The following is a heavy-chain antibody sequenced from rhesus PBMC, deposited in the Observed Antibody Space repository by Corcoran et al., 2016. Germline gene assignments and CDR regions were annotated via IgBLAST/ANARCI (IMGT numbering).Heavy chain of an antibody. CDR2: VDPEVGEA. V-gene: IGHV1-111*02. Sequence: EVQLVQSGAEVKKPGASVKISCKASGSTFTDYYLHWVRQAPVKGLEWMVRVDPEVGEAIHAQKFQDKVTITADTTTDTAYMELSSLRSEDTAVYYCATDARGGSYSVDYWGQGVLVTVSS. CDR1: GSTFTDYY. J-gene: IGHJ4*01. CDR3: ATDARGGSYSVDY. D-gene: IGHD1-44*02.